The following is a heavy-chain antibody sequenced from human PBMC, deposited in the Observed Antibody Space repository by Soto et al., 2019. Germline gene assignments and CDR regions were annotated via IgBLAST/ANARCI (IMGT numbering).Heavy chain of an antibody. V-gene: IGHV1-46*01. CDR2: INPSGGST. CDR3: ARPPYYDILTGQLTN. J-gene: IGHJ4*02. Sequence: ASVKVSCKASGYTFTSYYMHWVRQAPGQGLEWMGIINPSGGSTSYAQKFQGRVTITADESTSTAYMELSSLRSEDTAVYYCARPPYYDILTGQLTNWGQGTLVTVSS. CDR1: GYTFTSYY. D-gene: IGHD3-9*01.